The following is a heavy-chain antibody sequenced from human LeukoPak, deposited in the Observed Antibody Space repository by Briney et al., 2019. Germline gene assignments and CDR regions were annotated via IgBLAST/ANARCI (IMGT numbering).Heavy chain of an antibody. V-gene: IGHV4-34*01. D-gene: IGHD3-10*01. CDR2: IYYSGTT. CDR1: GGSFSGYY. CDR3: ARHTMVRGVIFNY. Sequence: SETLSLTCAVYGGSFSGYYWSWIRQPPGTGLEWIGTIYYSGTTYYNPSLKSRLTISVDTSKNQFSLKLSSVTAADTAVYYCARHTMVRGVIFNYWGQGTLVTVSS. J-gene: IGHJ4*02.